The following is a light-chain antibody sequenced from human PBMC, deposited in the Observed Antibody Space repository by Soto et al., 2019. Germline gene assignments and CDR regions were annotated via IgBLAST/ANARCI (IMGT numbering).Light chain of an antibody. Sequence: QSALTQPASVSGSPGQSITISCTGSNNDIGGYNSVSWYQQYPGKAPKLMIYDVSNRPSGVSSRFSGSKSGNTASLTISGLQAEDEADYYCSSYTSTSTYILFGGGTKLTVL. CDR3: SSYTSTSTYIL. CDR1: NNDIGGYNS. CDR2: DVS. V-gene: IGLV2-14*03. J-gene: IGLJ2*01.